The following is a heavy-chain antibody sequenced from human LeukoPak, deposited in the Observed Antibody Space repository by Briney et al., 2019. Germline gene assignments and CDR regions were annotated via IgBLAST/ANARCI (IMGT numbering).Heavy chain of an antibody. CDR1: GGSFSGYY. CDR3: ASSITIFGVVIIQSRAFDI. V-gene: IGHV4-34*01. D-gene: IGHD3-3*01. J-gene: IGHJ3*02. Sequence: PSETLSLTCAVYGGSFSGYYWSWIRQPPGKGLEWIGEINHSGSTNYNPSLESRVTISVDTSKNQFSLKLSSVTAADTAVYYCASSITIFGVVIIQSRAFDIWGQGTMVTVSS. CDR2: INHSGST.